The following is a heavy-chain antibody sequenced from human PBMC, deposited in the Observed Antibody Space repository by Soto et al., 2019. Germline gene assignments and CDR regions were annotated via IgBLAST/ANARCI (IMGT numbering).Heavy chain of an antibody. CDR2: IYYSGST. D-gene: IGHD4-17*01. V-gene: IGHV4-39*01. Sequence: PSETLSLTCTVSVGSISSSSYYWCWIRQPPGKGLEWIGKIYYSGSTYYNPSLKSRVTISVDTSKNQFSLRLTSVTAADTAVYYCARNYGDYFNYWGQGALVTVSS. J-gene: IGHJ4*02. CDR3: ARNYGDYFNY. CDR1: VGSISSSSYY.